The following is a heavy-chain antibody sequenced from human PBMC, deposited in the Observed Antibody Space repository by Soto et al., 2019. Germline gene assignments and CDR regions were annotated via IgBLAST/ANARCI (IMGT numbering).Heavy chain of an antibody. Sequence: EVQLVESGGGLVQPGGSLRLSCATSGFTFRSYEMNWVRQAPGKGLEWVSYISSSGSTIYYADSVKGRFTISRDNAKNSLYLQMNRLKVEDTAVYYCARPTVAPFDYWGQGTLVTVS. CDR2: ISSSGSTI. CDR1: GFTFRSYE. CDR3: ARPTVAPFDY. J-gene: IGHJ4*02. V-gene: IGHV3-48*03. D-gene: IGHD6-19*01.